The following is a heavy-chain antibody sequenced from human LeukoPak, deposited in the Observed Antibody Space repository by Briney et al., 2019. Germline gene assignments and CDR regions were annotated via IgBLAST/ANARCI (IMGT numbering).Heavy chain of an antibody. CDR2: IYPGDSHT. Sequence: RGESLKISCRGSGDTFPNYWIAGVRQMPGKGLEWIGIIYPGDSHTRYSPSFQGQVTISADKSINTAFLQWSSLRASDTAIYYCARLYTRLTRSFWGRFDPWGQGTLVTVSS. D-gene: IGHD3-16*01. CDR3: ARLYTRLTRSFWGRFDP. V-gene: IGHV5-51*01. CDR1: GDTFPNYW. J-gene: IGHJ5*02.